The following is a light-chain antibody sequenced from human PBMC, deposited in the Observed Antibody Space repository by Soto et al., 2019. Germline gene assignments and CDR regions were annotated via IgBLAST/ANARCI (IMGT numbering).Light chain of an antibody. CDR2: SAS. V-gene: IGKV1-12*01. J-gene: IGKJ2*01. Sequence: DIQLTQSPSSLSASIGDSVTITCRASKGITNWLAWYQQKPGKAPNLLIHSASILQSGVPSRFSGSGSGTEFTLSINSLQPADFATYYCQQSYSFPYTFGQGTKVDI. CDR3: QQSYSFPYT. CDR1: KGITNW.